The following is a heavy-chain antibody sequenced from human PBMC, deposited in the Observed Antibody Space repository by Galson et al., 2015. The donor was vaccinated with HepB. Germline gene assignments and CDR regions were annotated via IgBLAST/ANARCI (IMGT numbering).Heavy chain of an antibody. D-gene: IGHD2-8*02. J-gene: IGHJ6*03. CDR3: ARELAVYATDYYYYYMDV. CDR1: GYTFTGYY. V-gene: IGHV1-2*06. Sequence: SVKVSCKASGYTFTGYYMHWVRQAPGQGLEWMGRINPNSGGTNYARKFQGRVTMTRDTSISTAYMELSRLRSDDTAVYYCARELAVYATDYYYYYMDVWGKGTMVTVSS. CDR2: INPNSGGT.